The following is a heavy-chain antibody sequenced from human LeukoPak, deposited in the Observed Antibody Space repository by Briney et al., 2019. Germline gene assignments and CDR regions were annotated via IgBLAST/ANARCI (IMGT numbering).Heavy chain of an antibody. V-gene: IGHV1-2*02. CDR3: ARWGYSSSSPYNWFDP. D-gene: IGHD6-6*01. CDR2: INPNSGGT. Sequence: GASVKVSCKASGYTFTGYYMHWVRQAPGQGLEWMGWINPNSGGTNYAQKFQGRVTMTRDTSISTAYMELSRLRSDDTAVYYCARWGYSSSSPYNWFDPWGQGTLVTVSS. CDR1: GYTFTGYY. J-gene: IGHJ5*02.